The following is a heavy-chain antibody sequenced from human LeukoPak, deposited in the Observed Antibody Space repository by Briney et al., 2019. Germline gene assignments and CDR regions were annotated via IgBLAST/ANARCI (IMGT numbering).Heavy chain of an antibody. CDR2: INHSGST. D-gene: IGHD6-19*01. CDR3: ASRGGQWLENNWFDP. Sequence: PSETLSLTCAVHGGSFSGYYWSWIRQPPGKGLEWIGEINHSGSTNYNPSLKSRVTISVDTSKNQFSLKLSSVTAADTAVYYCASRGGQWLENNWFDPWGQGTLVTVSS. CDR1: GGSFSGYY. V-gene: IGHV4-34*01. J-gene: IGHJ5*02.